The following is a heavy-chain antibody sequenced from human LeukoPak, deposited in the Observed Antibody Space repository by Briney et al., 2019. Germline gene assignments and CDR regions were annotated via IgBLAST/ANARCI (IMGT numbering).Heavy chain of an antibody. D-gene: IGHD2-15*01. CDR3: ARLTAGVVVAAHHVVEAKLYHYFDY. CDR1: GYTFTSYG. Sequence: ASVKVSCKASGYTFTSYGISWVRQAPGQGLEWMGWISVYNGNTSYAQKLQGRVTMTTDTSTSTAYMELRSLRSDDTAVYYCARLTAGVVVAAHHVVEAKLYHYFDYWGQGTLVTVSS. J-gene: IGHJ4*02. V-gene: IGHV1-18*01. CDR2: ISVYNGNT.